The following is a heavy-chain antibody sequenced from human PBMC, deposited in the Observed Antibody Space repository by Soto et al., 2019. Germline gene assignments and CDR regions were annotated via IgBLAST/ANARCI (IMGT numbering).Heavy chain of an antibody. CDR2: IFYSGSP. Sequence: QVQLQESGPGLVKPSETLSLTCTVSGGSISSYYWSWMRQPPGKGLEWIGYIFYSGSPNYNPSLISRVTISVDTAKKQFSLKLRSVTAADTAVYYCARDRSFSYYYFDSWGQGTLVTVSS. V-gene: IGHV4-59*01. D-gene: IGHD3-22*01. J-gene: IGHJ4*02. CDR3: ARDRSFSYYYFDS. CDR1: GGSISSYY.